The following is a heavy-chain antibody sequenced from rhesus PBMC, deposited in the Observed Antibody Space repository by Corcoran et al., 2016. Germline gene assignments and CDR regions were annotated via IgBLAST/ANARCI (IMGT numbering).Heavy chain of an antibody. V-gene: IGHV4-147*01. CDR3: ASAYGLDS. Sequence: QVQLQESGPGLVKPSETLSLTCAVSVGSISSNYWNWIRQPPGKGLELIGRIYGGSGSTSYNPSLTSRVTISTDTSKNQFSLKLSSVTAADTAVYYCASAYGLDSWGQGVVVTVSP. CDR2: IYGGSGST. J-gene: IGHJ6*01. CDR1: VGSISSNY.